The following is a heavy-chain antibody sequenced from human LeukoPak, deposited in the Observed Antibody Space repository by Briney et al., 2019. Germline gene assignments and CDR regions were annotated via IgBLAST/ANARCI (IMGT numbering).Heavy chain of an antibody. J-gene: IGHJ5*02. V-gene: IGHV3-74*01. CDR2: INSDGSST. CDR1: GFTFSSYW. D-gene: IGHD2-2*01. CDR3: ARDLDVVVPAAIGWFDP. Sequence: PGGSLRLSCAASGFTFSSYWMHWVRQAPGKGLVWVSRINSDGSSTSYADSVKGRFTISGDNAKNTLYLQMNSLRAEDTAVYYCARDLDVVVPAAIGWFDPWGQGTLVTVSS.